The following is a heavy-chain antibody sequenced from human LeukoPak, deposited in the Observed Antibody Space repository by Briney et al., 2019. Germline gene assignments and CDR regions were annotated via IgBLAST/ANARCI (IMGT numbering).Heavy chain of an antibody. CDR2: ISAYSGNT. J-gene: IGHJ5*01. CDR1: GYTFASNG. V-gene: IGHV1-18*01. D-gene: IGHD3-10*01. CDR3: AREAFYGSGSYYWFDS. Sequence: ASVKVSCKASGYTFASNGISWVRQAPGQGLEWMARISAYSGNTNYAQKLQGRVTLTTDTSTSTAYMELRSLRSDDTAVYYCAREAFYGSGSYYWFDSWGQGTLVTVSS.